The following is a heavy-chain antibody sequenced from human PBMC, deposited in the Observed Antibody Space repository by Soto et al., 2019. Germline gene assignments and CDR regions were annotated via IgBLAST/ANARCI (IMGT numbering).Heavy chain of an antibody. V-gene: IGHV3-21*01. CDR3: ARPLGGDILTGYSYYYYYGMDV. CDR2: ISSSSSYI. CDR1: GFTFSSYS. D-gene: IGHD3-9*01. J-gene: IGHJ6*02. Sequence: SLTLSCAASGFTFSSYSMNWVRQAPGKGLEWVSSISSSSSYIYYADSVKGRFTISRDNAKNSLYLQMNSLRAEDTAVYYCARPLGGDILTGYSYYYYYGMDVWGQGTTVTVSS.